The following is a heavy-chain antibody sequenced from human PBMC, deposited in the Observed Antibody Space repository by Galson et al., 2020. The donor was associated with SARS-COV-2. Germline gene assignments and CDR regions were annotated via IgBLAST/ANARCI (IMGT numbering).Heavy chain of an antibody. D-gene: IGHD3-22*01. J-gene: IGHJ3*02. Sequence: GGSLRLSCAASGFTFSSYSVNWVRQAPGKGLEWVAYISGTSGSIHYADSVKGRHTISRDNAKNSLYLQLNSLRVEDTAVSYCTRGYRYDRSGSKIAFDIWGQGTLVTVSS. CDR3: TRGYRYDRSGSKIAFDI. CDR1: GFTFSSYS. V-gene: IGHV3-48*04. CDR2: ISGTSGSI.